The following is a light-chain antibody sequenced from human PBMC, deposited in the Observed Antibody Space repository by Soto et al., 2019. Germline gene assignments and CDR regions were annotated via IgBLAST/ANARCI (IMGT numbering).Light chain of an antibody. CDR1: SSDVGRYNY. CDR2: DVT. CDR3: NSYTGTSARYA. V-gene: IGLV2-14*03. Sequence: QSVLTQPPSVSGSPGQSITISCTGTSSDVGRYNYVSRYQQYPGRAPKLIIFDVTNRPSGVSPRFSGSKSGNTASLTTSGLQAADEADYYCNSYTGTSARYAFGTGTKVTVL. J-gene: IGLJ1*01.